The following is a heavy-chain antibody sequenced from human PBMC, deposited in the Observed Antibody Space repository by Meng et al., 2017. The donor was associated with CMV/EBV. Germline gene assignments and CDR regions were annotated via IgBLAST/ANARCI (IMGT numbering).Heavy chain of an antibody. Sequence: LSLTCAASGFTFNSYAMSWVRQAPGKGLEWVSYISSSGSTIYYADSVKGRFTISRDNAKNSLYLQMNSLRAEDTAVYYCARGSRTVTYYYYGMDVWGQGTTVTVSS. J-gene: IGHJ6*02. CDR1: GFTFNSYA. D-gene: IGHD4-11*01. V-gene: IGHV3-11*01. CDR3: ARGSRTVTYYYYGMDV. CDR2: ISSSGSTI.